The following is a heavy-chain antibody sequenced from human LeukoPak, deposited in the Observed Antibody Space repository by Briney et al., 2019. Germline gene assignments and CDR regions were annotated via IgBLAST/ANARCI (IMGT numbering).Heavy chain of an antibody. V-gene: IGHV3-30*03. CDR1: GFTFSSFN. J-gene: IGHJ4*02. CDR2: ISYDGVYQ. Sequence: PGGSLRLSCAASGFTFSSFNMHWVRQAPGKGLEWLAIISYDGVYQYYLDSVKGRFTISRDNAKDTVYLQMNSLRAEDTAVYYCARASSGSYYFDYWGQGTLVTVSS. D-gene: IGHD1-26*01. CDR3: ARASSGSYYFDY.